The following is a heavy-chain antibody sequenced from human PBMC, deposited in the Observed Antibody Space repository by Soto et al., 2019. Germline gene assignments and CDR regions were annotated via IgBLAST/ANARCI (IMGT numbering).Heavy chain of an antibody. Sequence: PGGSLRLSCTASGFTFGDYAMSWVRQAPGKGLEWVGFIRSKAYGGTTEYAASVKGRFTISRDDSKSIAYLQMNSLKTEDTAVYYCTREGWFGEFQYGMDVWGQGTTVTVSS. V-gene: IGHV3-49*04. D-gene: IGHD3-10*01. CDR1: GFTFGDYA. CDR3: TREGWFGEFQYGMDV. J-gene: IGHJ6*02. CDR2: IRSKAYGGTT.